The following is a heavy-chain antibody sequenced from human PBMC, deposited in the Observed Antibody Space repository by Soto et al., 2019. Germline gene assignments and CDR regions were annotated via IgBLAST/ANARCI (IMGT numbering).Heavy chain of an antibody. CDR3: AKDVLACSGGSCHGRYFDY. CDR2: ISYDGSNK. D-gene: IGHD2-15*01. J-gene: IGHJ4*02. V-gene: IGHV3-30*18. Sequence: GGSLRLSCAASGFTFSSYGMHWVRQAPGKGLEWVAVISYDGSNKYYADSVKGRFTISRDNSKNTLYLQMNSLRAEDTAVYYCAKDVLACSGGSCHGRYFDYWGQGTLVTVSS. CDR1: GFTFSSYG.